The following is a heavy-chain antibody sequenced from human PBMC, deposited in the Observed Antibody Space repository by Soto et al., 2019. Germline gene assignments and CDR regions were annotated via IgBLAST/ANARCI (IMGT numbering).Heavy chain of an antibody. V-gene: IGHV3-74*01. J-gene: IGHJ6*02. CDR3: ARDNSVYGPLGYYYGMDV. Sequence: LRLSCAASGFTFSSYWMHWVRQAPGKGLVWVSRINSDGSSTSYADSVKGRFTISRDNAQNTLYLQMNSLRAEDTAVYYCARDNSVYGPLGYYYGMDVWGQGTTVTVSS. D-gene: IGHD5-12*01. CDR2: INSDGSST. CDR1: GFTFSSYW.